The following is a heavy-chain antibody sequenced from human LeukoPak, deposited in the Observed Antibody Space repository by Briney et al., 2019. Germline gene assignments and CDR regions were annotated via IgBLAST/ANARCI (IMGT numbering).Heavy chain of an antibody. CDR2: ISSGGSTI. V-gene: IGHV3-48*03. CDR1: GFTFSSYE. CDR3: ARMAVLSGYYDY. Sequence: PGGSLRLSCSASGFTFSSYEMNWVRQAPGKGLEWVSTISSGGSTIYYADSVKGRFTISRDNAKNSLYLQMNSLRAEDMAMYYCARMAVLSGYYDYWGQGTLVTVSS. D-gene: IGHD3-22*01. J-gene: IGHJ4*02.